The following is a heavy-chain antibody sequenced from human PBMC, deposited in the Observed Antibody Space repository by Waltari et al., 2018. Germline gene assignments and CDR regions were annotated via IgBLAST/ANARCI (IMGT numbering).Heavy chain of an antibody. D-gene: IGHD2-15*01. CDR1: GDSVTNSYW. V-gene: IGHV4-4*02. Sequence: QLQLQEPGPGLVRPSGTLSLACVVSGDSVTNSYWWSWVRQSPGKGLEWIGQIHGSGRANYNPSFGSRVSVSMDTSNNQFSLKVTSATAADTATYYCARDRGRGLYLDSWGQGILVTVSP. J-gene: IGHJ4*02. CDR3: ARDRGRGLYLDS. CDR2: IHGSGRA.